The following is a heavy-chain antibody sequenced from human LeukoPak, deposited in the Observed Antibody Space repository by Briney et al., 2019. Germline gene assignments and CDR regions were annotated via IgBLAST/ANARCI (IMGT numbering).Heavy chain of an antibody. CDR1: GGSISSYY. CDR3: ARQNYDFWSGYLNWFDP. Sequence: SETLSLTCTVSGGSISSYYWSWIRQPPGKGLEWIGYIYYSGSTNYNPSLKSRVTISVDTSKNQFSLKLSSVTAADTAVYYCARQNYDFWSGYLNWFDPWGQGTLVTVSS. J-gene: IGHJ5*02. D-gene: IGHD3-3*01. CDR2: IYYSGST. V-gene: IGHV4-59*01.